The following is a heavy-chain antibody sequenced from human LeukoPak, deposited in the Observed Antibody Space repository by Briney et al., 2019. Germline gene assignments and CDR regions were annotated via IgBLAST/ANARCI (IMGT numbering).Heavy chain of an antibody. CDR2: ISGSGGST. V-gene: IGHV3-23*01. CDR3: AKGRVAQWLVLEWFDP. J-gene: IGHJ5*02. D-gene: IGHD6-19*01. CDR1: GFTFSSYA. Sequence: GGSLRLSCAASGFTFSSYAMSWVRQAPGKGLEWVSGISGSGGSTYYADSVKGRLTISRDNSKNTLYLQMNSLRAEDTAVYYCAKGRVAQWLVLEWFDPWGQGTPVTVSS.